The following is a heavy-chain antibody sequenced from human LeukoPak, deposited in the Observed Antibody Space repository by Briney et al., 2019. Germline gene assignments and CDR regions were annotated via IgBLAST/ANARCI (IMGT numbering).Heavy chain of an antibody. V-gene: IGHV4-59*08. Sequence: PSETLSLTCTVSGDSISTYYWSWVRQPPGKGLEWIGYIYYSGSTNYNPSLKSRVTISVDTSKNQFSLKLSSVTAADTAVYYCARSPRIQLWLRGWFDPWGQGTLVTVSS. D-gene: IGHD5-18*01. CDR3: ARSPRIQLWLRGWFDP. CDR1: GDSISTYY. CDR2: IYYSGST. J-gene: IGHJ5*02.